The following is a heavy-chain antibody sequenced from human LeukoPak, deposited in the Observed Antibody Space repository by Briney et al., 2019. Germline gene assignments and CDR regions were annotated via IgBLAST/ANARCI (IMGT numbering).Heavy chain of an antibody. D-gene: IGHD1-26*01. CDR3: ARGFRVGATTVLGY. Sequence: ASVKVSCKASGYTFTSYGISWVRQAPGQGLEWMGWISAYNGNTNYAQRLQGRVTMTTDTSTSTAYMELRSLRSDDTAVYYCARGFRVGATTVLGYWGQGTLVTVSS. CDR1: GYTFTSYG. CDR2: ISAYNGNT. V-gene: IGHV1-18*01. J-gene: IGHJ4*02.